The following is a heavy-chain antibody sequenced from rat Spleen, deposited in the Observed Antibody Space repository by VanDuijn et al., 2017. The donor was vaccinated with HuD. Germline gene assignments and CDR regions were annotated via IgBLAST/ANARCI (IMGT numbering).Heavy chain of an antibody. CDR3: SRLDYGYTYGVMVA. Sequence: EVQLQESGPGLVKPSQSLSLTCSVTGYSITSSYRWNWIRKFPGNKLEWMGYINSAGSTNYNPSLKSRISITRDTSKNQFFLQVNSLTTEDTATYYWSRLDYGYTYGVMVACGQGASVTVYS. V-gene: IGHV3-3*01. J-gene: IGHJ4*01. D-gene: IGHD1-9*01. CDR2: INSAGST. CDR1: GYSITSSYR.